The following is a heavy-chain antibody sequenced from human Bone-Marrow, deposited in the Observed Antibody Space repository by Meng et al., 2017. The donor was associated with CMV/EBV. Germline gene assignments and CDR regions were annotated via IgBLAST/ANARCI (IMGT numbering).Heavy chain of an antibody. CDR3: ARDRHSNNWYTIDY. Sequence: GESLKISCAASGFTFSDYYMSWIRQAPGKGLEWVSSISSGSTYIYYADSVRGRFTISRDNAKNSLYLQMNSLRAEDTAVYYCARDRHSNNWYTIDYWGQGTLVTVSS. CDR1: GFTFSDYY. CDR2: ISSGSTYI. D-gene: IGHD6-13*01. J-gene: IGHJ4*02. V-gene: IGHV3-11*06.